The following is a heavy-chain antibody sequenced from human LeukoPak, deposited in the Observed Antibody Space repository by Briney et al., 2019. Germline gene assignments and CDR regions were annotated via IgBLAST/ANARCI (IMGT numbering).Heavy chain of an antibody. CDR2: ISGGGGST. J-gene: IGHJ4*02. Sequence: GGSLRLSCAASGFTFSNYAMSWVRQAPGKGLEWVSGISGGGGSTYYADSVKGRFTLSRDNSQNTLDLQKNSLRAGDTAIYYCAKGISTPDYWGQGPLVTVSS. CDR3: AKGISTPDY. V-gene: IGHV3-23*01. CDR1: GFTFSNYA. D-gene: IGHD2-2*01.